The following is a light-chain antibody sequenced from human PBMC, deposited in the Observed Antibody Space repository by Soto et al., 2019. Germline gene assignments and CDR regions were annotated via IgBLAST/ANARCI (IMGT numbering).Light chain of an antibody. V-gene: IGLV2-14*01. J-gene: IGLJ2*01. CDR3: SSYTSSSHVV. Sequence: QSALTQPASVSGSPGQSITISCTGTSSDVGDYNYVSWYQQHPGKAPKLMIYDVSNRPSGVSNRFSGSKSGNTASLTISGLQAEDEADYYCSSYTSSSHVVFGGGTQLTVL. CDR1: SSDVGDYNY. CDR2: DVS.